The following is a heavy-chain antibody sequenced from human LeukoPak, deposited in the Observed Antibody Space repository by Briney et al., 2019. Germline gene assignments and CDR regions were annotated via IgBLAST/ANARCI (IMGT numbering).Heavy chain of an antibody. CDR3: ARLGTAMVTSSDY. J-gene: IGHJ4*02. CDR1: GGSFSGFY. V-gene: IGHV4-34*01. D-gene: IGHD5-18*01. CDR2: ITHSGSS. Sequence: SETLSLTCAVYGGSFSGFYWSWIRQPPGKGLEWIGEITHSGSSNYNPSLKSRVTISVDTSKNQFSLNLTSVTAADTAVYYCARLGTAMVTSSDYWGQGNLVTVSS.